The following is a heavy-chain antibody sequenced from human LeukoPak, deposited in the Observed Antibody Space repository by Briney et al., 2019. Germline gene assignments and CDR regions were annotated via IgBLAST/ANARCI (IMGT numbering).Heavy chain of an antibody. J-gene: IGHJ4*02. CDR2: VNGDGSAT. CDR3: ARNHYGSVDY. V-gene: IGHV3-74*01. CDR1: GFTFSNYW. Sequence: GGSLRLFCAASGFTFSNYWMHWVRQAPGKGLVWVSRVNGDGSATNYADSVKGRFTISRDNAKNTLYLQMNSLRPEDTAVYYCARNHYGSVDYWGQGTLVTVSS. D-gene: IGHD3-10*01.